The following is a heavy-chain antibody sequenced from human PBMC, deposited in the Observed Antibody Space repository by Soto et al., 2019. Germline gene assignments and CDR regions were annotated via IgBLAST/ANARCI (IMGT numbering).Heavy chain of an antibody. J-gene: IGHJ2*01. D-gene: IGHD6-6*01. CDR1: GFTFDDYA. Sequence: EVQLVESGGGLVQPGRSLRLSCAASGFTFDDYAMHWVRQAPGKGLEWVSGISWNSGSKVYADSVKGRFTISRANAKNSLYLQMNSLRAEDTALYYCAKDKGVITARPYFDLWGRGTLVTFSS. CDR3: AKDKGVITARPYFDL. V-gene: IGHV3-9*01. CDR2: ISWNSGSK.